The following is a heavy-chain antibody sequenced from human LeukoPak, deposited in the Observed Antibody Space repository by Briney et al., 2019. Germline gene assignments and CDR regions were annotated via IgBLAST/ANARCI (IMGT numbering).Heavy chain of an antibody. Sequence: ASAKVSCKASGYMFADYFIHWARQAPGQGLEWMGRINPNTGGAEYAPKFQGWVTMTRDTSISTAYVEVNRLISDDTAVYYCARDLTSTSNWEFDYWGQGTLVIVSS. V-gene: IGHV1-2*04. CDR2: INPNTGGA. CDR1: GYMFADYF. J-gene: IGHJ4*02. D-gene: IGHD1-26*01. CDR3: ARDLTSTSNWEFDY.